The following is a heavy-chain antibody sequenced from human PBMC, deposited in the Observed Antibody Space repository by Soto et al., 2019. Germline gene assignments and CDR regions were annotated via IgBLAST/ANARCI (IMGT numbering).Heavy chain of an antibody. J-gene: IGHJ5*02. V-gene: IGHV4-4*02. CDR2: IYHSGST. Sequence: SETLSLTCAVSSGSIRSSNLWSCVRQPPGKGLEWIGEIYHSGSTNYNPSLKSRVTISVDKSKNQFSLKLSSVTAADTAVYYCARGVGDYIWGSYRRNWFDPWGQGTLVTVSS. CDR3: ARGVGDYIWGSYRRNWFDP. D-gene: IGHD3-16*02. CDR1: SGSIRSSNL.